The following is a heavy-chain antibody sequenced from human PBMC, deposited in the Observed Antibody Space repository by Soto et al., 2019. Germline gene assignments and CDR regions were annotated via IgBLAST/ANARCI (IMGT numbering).Heavy chain of an antibody. CDR1: GFTFSSYA. J-gene: IGHJ3*01. Sequence: EVQLVESGGGLVQPGGSLRVSCVASGFTFSSYALNWVRQAPGKGLEWVSYISVGGGSIFYADSVKGRFTISRGDATNSLYLQMNPLRDEDTAVYYCVRDHRWVFDFWGQGTMVTVSS. CDR3: VRDHRWVFDF. V-gene: IGHV3-48*02. D-gene: IGHD1-26*01. CDR2: ISVGGGSI.